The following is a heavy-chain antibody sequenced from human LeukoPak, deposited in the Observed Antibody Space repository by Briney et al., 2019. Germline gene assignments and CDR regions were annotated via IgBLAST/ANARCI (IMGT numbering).Heavy chain of an antibody. CDR2: IYGGGSGST. V-gene: IGHV3-23*01. Sequence: PGGSLRLSCVASGFTFSKYTMSWVRQAPGKGLEWVSGIYGGGSGSTFYAESVKGRFTISRDNSKNTLYLQMNSLRDEDTAIYYCAKDFTPDGIRDIDYWGRGTLITVSS. J-gene: IGHJ4*02. CDR3: AKDFTPDGIRDIDY. CDR1: GFTFSKYT. D-gene: IGHD1-14*01.